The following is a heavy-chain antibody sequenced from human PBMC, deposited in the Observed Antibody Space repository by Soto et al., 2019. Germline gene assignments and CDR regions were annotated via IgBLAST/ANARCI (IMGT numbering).Heavy chain of an antibody. CDR3: AKAGDDSSGYYYSGSGYYFDY. V-gene: IGHV3-23*01. Sequence: PGGSLRLSCAASGFTFSDYYMSWVRQAPGKGLEWVSAISGSGGSTYYADSVKGRFTISRDNSKNTLYLQMNSLRAEDTAVYYCAKAGDDSSGYYYSGSGYYFDYWGQGTLVTVSS. J-gene: IGHJ4*02. CDR2: ISGSGGST. D-gene: IGHD3-22*01. CDR1: GFTFSDYY.